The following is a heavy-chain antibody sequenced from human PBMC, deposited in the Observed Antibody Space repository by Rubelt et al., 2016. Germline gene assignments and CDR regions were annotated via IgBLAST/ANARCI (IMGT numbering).Heavy chain of an antibody. V-gene: IGHV4-59*01. D-gene: IGHD3-22*01. CDR1: DGSIRSYY. J-gene: IGHJ2*01. CDR2: IYYSGST. Sequence: QVQLQESGPGLVKPSETLSLTCTVSDGSIRSYYWSWIRQPPGKGLEWIGYIYYSGSTNYNPSLKWLVSRSGDTSKKQFFLKLSAVTAADTAVYYCARGSSGYYFGIYWYFDLWGRGTLVTVSS. CDR3: ARGSSGYYFGIYWYFDL.